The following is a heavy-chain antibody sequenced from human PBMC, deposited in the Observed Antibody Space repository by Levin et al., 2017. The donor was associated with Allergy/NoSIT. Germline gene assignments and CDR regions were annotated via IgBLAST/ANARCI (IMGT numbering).Heavy chain of an antibody. CDR2: ISGSGGST. Sequence: GESLKISCAASGFTFSSYAMSWVRQAPGKGLEWVSGISGSGGSTYYADSVKGRFTISRDNSKNTLYLQMSSLRAEDTAVYYCATDDTNIGNYFDYWGQGTLVTVSS. D-gene: IGHD2-2*01. J-gene: IGHJ4*02. CDR3: ATDDTNIGNYFDY. CDR1: GFTFSSYA. V-gene: IGHV3-23*01.